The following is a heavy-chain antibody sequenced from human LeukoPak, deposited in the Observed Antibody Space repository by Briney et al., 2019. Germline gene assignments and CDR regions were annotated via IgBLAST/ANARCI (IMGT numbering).Heavy chain of an antibody. CDR1: GFTFSSYS. CDR2: ISSSSSYI. V-gene: IGHV3-21*01. CDR3: ATGLYSSGWYGGY. D-gene: IGHD6-19*01. Sequence: PGGSLRLSCAASGFTFSSYSMNWVRQAPGKGLEWVSPISSSSSYIYYADSVKGRFTISRDNAKNSLYLQMNSLRAEDTAVYYCATGLYSSGWYGGYWGQGTLVTVSS. J-gene: IGHJ4*02.